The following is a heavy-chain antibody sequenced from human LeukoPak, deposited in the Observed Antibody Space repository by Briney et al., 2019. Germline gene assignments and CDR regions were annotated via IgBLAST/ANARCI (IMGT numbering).Heavy chain of an antibody. V-gene: IGHV1-18*04. CDR1: GYTFTGYY. CDR2: ISAYNGDT. D-gene: IGHD6-13*01. CDR3: AREEGAPIAAANI. Sequence: EASVKVSCKASGYTFTGYYMHWVRQAPGQGLEWMGWISAYNGDTNYVQKFQGRVTMTTDTSTSTAYMELKSLRSDDTAVYYCAREEGAPIAAANIWGLGTKVTVSS. J-gene: IGHJ3*02.